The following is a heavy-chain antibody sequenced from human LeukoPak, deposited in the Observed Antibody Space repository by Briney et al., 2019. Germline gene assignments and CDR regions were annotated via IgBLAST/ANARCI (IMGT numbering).Heavy chain of an antibody. CDR3: AREITYYDFWSGYYTRPQGIDY. D-gene: IGHD3-3*01. J-gene: IGHJ4*02. Sequence: PGGSLRLSCAASGFTFSSYAMHWVRQAPGKGLEWGAVISYDGSNKYYADSVKGRFTISRDNSKNTLYLQMNSLRAEDTAVYYCAREITYYDFWSGYYTRPQGIDYWGQGTLVTVSS. V-gene: IGHV3-30*04. CDR1: GFTFSSYA. CDR2: ISYDGSNK.